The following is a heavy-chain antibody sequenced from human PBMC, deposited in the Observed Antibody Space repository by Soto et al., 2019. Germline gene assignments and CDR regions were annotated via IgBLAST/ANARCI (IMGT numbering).Heavy chain of an antibody. Sequence: ASVNVYCKASGYSFSGYYMHWVRQAPGQGLEWMGWINPNSGGTNYAQKFQGWVTMTRDTSISTAYMELSRLRSDDTAVYYCARDQCIAARNYYYYGMDVWGQGTTVTVSS. J-gene: IGHJ6*02. CDR3: ARDQCIAARNYYYYGMDV. CDR1: GYSFSGYY. D-gene: IGHD6-6*01. V-gene: IGHV1-2*04. CDR2: INPNSGGT.